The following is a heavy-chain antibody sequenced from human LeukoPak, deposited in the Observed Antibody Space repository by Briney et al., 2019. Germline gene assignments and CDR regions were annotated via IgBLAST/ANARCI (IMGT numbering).Heavy chain of an antibody. Sequence: PSETLSLTCTVSGGSINSNNYYWGWIRQPPGKGLEWIASVYYSGDTWYNPSLKSRVTISVDTSKNQFSLKVTSVTAADTSVYYCARLPELLNDPFDYWGQGTLVTVSS. CDR2: VYYSGDT. CDR3: ARLPELLNDPFDY. CDR1: GGSINSNNYY. D-gene: IGHD1-7*01. J-gene: IGHJ4*02. V-gene: IGHV4-39*01.